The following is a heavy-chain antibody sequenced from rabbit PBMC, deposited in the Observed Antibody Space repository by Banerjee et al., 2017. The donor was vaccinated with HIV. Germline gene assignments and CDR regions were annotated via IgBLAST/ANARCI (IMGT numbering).Heavy chain of an antibody. CDR1: GFSFSSSYW. J-gene: IGHJ4*01. D-gene: IGHD2-1*01. Sequence: QEQLEESGGDLVKPEGSLTLTCTASGFSFSSSYWICWVRQAPGKGLEWLACIGAGSGNTDYASWAKGRFTISKTSSTTVTLQMNSLTAADTATYFCVRGAEYSYDDYGDFNLWGPGTLVTDS. CDR3: VRGAEYSYDDYGDFNL. CDR2: IGAGSGNT. V-gene: IGHV1S45*01.